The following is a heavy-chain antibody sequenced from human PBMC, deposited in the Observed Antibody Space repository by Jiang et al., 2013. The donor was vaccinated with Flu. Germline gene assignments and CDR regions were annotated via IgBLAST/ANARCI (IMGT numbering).Heavy chain of an antibody. Sequence: GAEVKKPGASVKVSCKASGYTFTGYYMHWVRQAPGQGLEWMGWINPNSGGTNYAQKFQGRVTMTRDTSISTAYMELSRLRSDDTAVYYCARERPEGDYGDYVPRKYFDYWGQGTLVTVSS. D-gene: IGHD4-17*01. CDR2: INPNSGGT. CDR3: ARERPEGDYGDYVPRKYFDY. V-gene: IGHV1-2*02. CDR1: GYTFTGYY. J-gene: IGHJ4*02.